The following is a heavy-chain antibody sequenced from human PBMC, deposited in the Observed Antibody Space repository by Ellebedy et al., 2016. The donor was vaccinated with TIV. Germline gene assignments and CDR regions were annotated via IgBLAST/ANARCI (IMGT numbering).Heavy chain of an antibody. CDR1: GFTFSDHY. CDR3: TTWDV. CDR2: SRNKANSYTT. J-gene: IGHJ6*02. D-gene: IGHD1-14*01. Sequence: GGSLRLSCAASGFTFSDHYMDWVRQAPGKGLEWVGRSRNKANSYTTEYAASVKGRFTISRDESKNSVYLQMNSLKTEDTAVYYRTTWDVWGQGTTVTVSS. V-gene: IGHV3-72*01.